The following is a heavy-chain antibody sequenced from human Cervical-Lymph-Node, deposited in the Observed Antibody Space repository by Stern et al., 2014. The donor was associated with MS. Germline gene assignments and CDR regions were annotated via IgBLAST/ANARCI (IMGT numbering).Heavy chain of an antibody. CDR2: IYPDDSDT. CDR1: ENIFSNFW. D-gene: IGHD4-17*01. Sequence: EMQLVESGVEVKKPGESLKISCKVSENIFSNFWIGWLRQMPGKGLEYVGIIYPDDSDTKYSPSFEGQVTISADKSINTAYLHWSSLKASDTAIYYCARHYGYYFDFWGQGTLVTVSS. CDR3: ARHYGYYFDF. V-gene: IGHV5-51*01. J-gene: IGHJ4*02.